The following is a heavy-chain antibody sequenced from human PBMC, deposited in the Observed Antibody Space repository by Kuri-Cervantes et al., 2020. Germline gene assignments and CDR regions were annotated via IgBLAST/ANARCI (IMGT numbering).Heavy chain of an antibody. CDR1: GGSISSSSYY. J-gene: IGHJ3*02. CDR2: IYYSGST. CDR3: ARFSDAFDI. D-gene: IGHD3-3*01. V-gene: IGHV4-39*07. Sequence: SETLSLTCTVSGGSISSSSYYWGWIRQPPGKGLEWIGSIYYSGSTYYNPSLKSRVTISVDTSKNQFSLKLSSVTAADTAVYYCARFSDAFDIWGQGTTVTVSS.